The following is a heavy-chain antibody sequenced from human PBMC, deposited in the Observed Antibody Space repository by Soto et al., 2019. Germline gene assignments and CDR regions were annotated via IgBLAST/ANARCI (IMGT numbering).Heavy chain of an antibody. V-gene: IGHV3-21*01. CDR1: GFTFISYS. CDR3: ARPYSGYDYNWFDP. J-gene: IGHJ5*02. CDR2: ISSSSSYI. D-gene: IGHD5-12*01. Sequence: PGGSLRLSCAASGFTFISYSMNWVRQAPGKGLEWVSSISSSSSYIYYADSVKGRFTISRDNAKNSLYLQMNSLRAEDTAVYYCARPYSGYDYNWFDPWGQGTLVTVSS.